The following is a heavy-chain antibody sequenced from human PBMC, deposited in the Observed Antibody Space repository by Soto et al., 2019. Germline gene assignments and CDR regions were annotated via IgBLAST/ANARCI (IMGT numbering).Heavy chain of an antibody. CDR1: GFTFSSYA. Sequence: PGGSLRLSCAASGFTFSSYAMHWVRQAPGKGLEWVAVISYDGSNKYYADSVKGRFTISRDNSKNTLYLQMNSLRAEDTAVYYFARGAGDSSGYHATYFDYWGQGTLVTVSS. D-gene: IGHD3-22*01. CDR2: ISYDGSNK. CDR3: ARGAGDSSGYHATYFDY. V-gene: IGHV3-30-3*01. J-gene: IGHJ4*02.